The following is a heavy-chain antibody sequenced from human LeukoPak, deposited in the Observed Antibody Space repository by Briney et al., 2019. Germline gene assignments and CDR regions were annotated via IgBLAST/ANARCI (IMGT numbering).Heavy chain of an antibody. CDR3: ARTAGDYVLIFDY. J-gene: IGHJ4*02. Sequence: GGSLRLSCAASGFTFSSYSMNWVRQAPGKGLEWVSSISSSSSYIYYADSVKGRFTISRDNAKNSLYLQMNSLRAEDTAVYYCARTAGDYVLIFDYWGQGTLVTVSS. D-gene: IGHD4-17*01. V-gene: IGHV3-21*01. CDR1: GFTFSSYS. CDR2: ISSSSSYI.